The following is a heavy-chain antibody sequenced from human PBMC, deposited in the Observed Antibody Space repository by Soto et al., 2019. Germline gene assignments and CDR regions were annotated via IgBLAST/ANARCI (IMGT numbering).Heavy chain of an antibody. J-gene: IGHJ6*02. CDR1: GGTFRNSA. V-gene: IGHV1-69*12. D-gene: IGHD1-1*01. Sequence: QVQLEKSGAEVKKPGSSVKVSCKASGGTFRNSAFSWVRQAPGQFLEWMGGIMPIFRTPDYAQKFQCRFTITADESTSTTYMELSGLRCDDTAVYYCERDNDRPQLGWNYYYILDVWGLGTAVTVSS. CDR2: IMPIFRTP. CDR3: ERDNDRPQLGWNYYYILDV.